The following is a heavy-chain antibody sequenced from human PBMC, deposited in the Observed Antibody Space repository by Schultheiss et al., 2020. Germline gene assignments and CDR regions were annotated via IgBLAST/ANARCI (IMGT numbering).Heavy chain of an antibody. V-gene: IGHV3-23*01. D-gene: IGHD2-2*01. CDR1: GFTFNNYA. J-gene: IGHJ6*02. CDR3: ARDPKLKQGYCSSTSCYLSGMDV. CDR2: ISGSGGST. Sequence: GGSLRLSCAASGFTFNNYAMSWVRQAPGKGLEWVSGISGSGGSTYYTDSVKGRFTISRDNAKNSLYLQMNSLRAEDTAVYYCARDPKLKQGYCSSTSCYLSGMDVWGQGTTVTVSS.